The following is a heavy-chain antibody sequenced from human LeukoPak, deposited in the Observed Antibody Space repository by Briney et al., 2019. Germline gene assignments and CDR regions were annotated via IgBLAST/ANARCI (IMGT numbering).Heavy chain of an antibody. CDR2: ISFDGSSK. J-gene: IGHJ6*02. V-gene: IGHV3-30-3*01. CDR3: ARGVAGGIAVDRKWTRLYGMDV. Sequence: QPGGSLRLSCAASRFTFSSYPMHWVRQAPGKGLEWVAVISFDGSSKYYADSLKGRFTISRDNSKNTLYLQMNSLGAEDTGIYYCARGVAGGIAVDRKWTRLYGMDVWGQGTTVTVSS. D-gene: IGHD6-19*01. CDR1: RFTFSSYP.